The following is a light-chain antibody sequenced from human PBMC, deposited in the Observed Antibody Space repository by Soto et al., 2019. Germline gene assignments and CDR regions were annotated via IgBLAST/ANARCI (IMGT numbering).Light chain of an antibody. J-gene: IGKJ4*01. V-gene: IGKV3-11*01. CDR2: DAS. CDR1: QSISRS. CDR3: QQRGTWPRVT. Sequence: EVVLTQSPATLSLSPGESATLSCRASQSISRSLGWYQQKPGQSPRLLIYDASIRAAGIPARFRGGGSGTAFTITIRSLAPEDFAIYYWQQRGTWPRVTFGGGTKVEIK.